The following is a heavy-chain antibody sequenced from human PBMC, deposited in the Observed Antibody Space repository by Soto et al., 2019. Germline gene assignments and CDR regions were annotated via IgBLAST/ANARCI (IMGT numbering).Heavy chain of an antibody. CDR2: ISWNSGSI. V-gene: IGHV3-9*01. CDR3: AKANRESIVATIRPWYFDY. CDR1: GFTFDDYA. J-gene: IGHJ4*02. D-gene: IGHD5-12*01. Sequence: SLRLSCAASGFTFDDYAMHWVRQAPGKGLEWVSGISWNSGSIGYADSVKGRFTISRDNAKNSLYLQMNSLRAEDTALYYCAKANRESIVATIRPWYFDYWGQGTLVTVSS.